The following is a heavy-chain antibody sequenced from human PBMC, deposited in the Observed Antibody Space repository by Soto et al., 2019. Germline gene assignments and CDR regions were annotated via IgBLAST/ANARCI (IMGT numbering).Heavy chain of an antibody. D-gene: IGHD2-15*01. CDR2: ISAYNGNT. CDR1: GYTFTSYG. V-gene: IGHV1-18*01. J-gene: IGHJ4*02. Sequence: QVQLVQSGAEVKKPGASVKVSCKASGYTFTSYGISWVRQAPGQGLEWMGWISAYNGNTNYAQKLQGRVTMTTDTSTSTAYMELRSLRSDDTAVYYCAREPPHPLSDIVVVVAAKAYWGQGTLVTVSS. CDR3: AREPPHPLSDIVVVVAAKAY.